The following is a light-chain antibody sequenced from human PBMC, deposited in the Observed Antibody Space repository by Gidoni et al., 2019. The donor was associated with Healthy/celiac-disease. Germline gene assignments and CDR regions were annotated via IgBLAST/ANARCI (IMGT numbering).Light chain of an antibody. CDR3: QSYDSSLSGSV. CDR1: SSNIGAGYD. CDR2: GHS. Sequence: QSVLTQPPSVSGGPGQRVTISCTGSSSNIGAGYDVHWYQQLPGTAPKLLIYGHSNRPSGVPDRFSGSKSGTSASLAITGLQAEDEADYYCQSYDSSLSGSVFGGGTKLTVL. J-gene: IGLJ3*02. V-gene: IGLV1-40*01.